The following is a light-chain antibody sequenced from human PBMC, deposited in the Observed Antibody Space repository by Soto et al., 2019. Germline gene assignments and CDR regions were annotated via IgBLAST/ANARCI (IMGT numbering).Light chain of an antibody. J-gene: IGLJ1*01. CDR2: ENT. Sequence: QTVVTQPPSVSAAPGETVTISCSGSSSDIGRHHVSWYQQLPGTAPKLLIYENTKRPSGIPDRFSGSKSGTSATLGITGLQTGDEADYYCGTWDTSLSRVFGTGTKLTVL. CDR3: GTWDTSLSRV. V-gene: IGLV1-51*02. CDR1: SSDIGRHH.